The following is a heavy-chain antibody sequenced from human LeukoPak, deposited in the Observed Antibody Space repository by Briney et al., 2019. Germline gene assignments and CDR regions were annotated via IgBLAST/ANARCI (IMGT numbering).Heavy chain of an antibody. J-gene: IGHJ4*02. D-gene: IGHD6-13*01. V-gene: IGHV1-69*13. Sequence: SVTVSCTASGGTFSSYAISWVRQAPGQGLEWMGGIIPIFGTANYAQKFQGRVTITADESTSTAYMELSSLRSEDTAVYYCASVAAAGTSFKDDQYYFDYWGQGTLVTVSS. CDR1: GGTFSSYA. CDR2: IIPIFGTA. CDR3: ASVAAAGTSFKDDQYYFDY.